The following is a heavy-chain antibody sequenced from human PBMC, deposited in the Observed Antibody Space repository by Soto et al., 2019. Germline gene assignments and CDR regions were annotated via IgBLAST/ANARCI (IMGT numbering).Heavy chain of an antibody. CDR2: ISSSSSYI. V-gene: IGHV3-21*01. CDR3: ARGRYCSGGSCYSWGRDWFDP. Sequence: EVQLVESGGGLVKPGGSLRLSCAASGFTFSSYSMNWVRQAPGKGLEWVSSISSSSSYIYYADSVKGRFTISRDNAKNSLYLQMNSLRAEDTAVYYCARGRYCSGGSCYSWGRDWFDPWGQGTLVTVSS. D-gene: IGHD2-15*01. J-gene: IGHJ5*02. CDR1: GFTFSSYS.